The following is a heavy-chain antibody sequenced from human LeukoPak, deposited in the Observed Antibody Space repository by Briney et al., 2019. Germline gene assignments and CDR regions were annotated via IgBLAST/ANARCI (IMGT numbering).Heavy chain of an antibody. CDR3: ARDPTRIAVAGYFDY. CDR1: GFTFSSYG. V-gene: IGHV3-33*01. Sequence: GGSLRLSCAVSGFTFSSYGMHWVRQAPGKGLEWVAVIWYDGSNKYYADSVKGRFTISRDNSKNTLYLQMNSLRAEDTAVYYCARDPTRIAVAGYFDYWGQGTLVTVSS. D-gene: IGHD6-19*01. J-gene: IGHJ4*02. CDR2: IWYDGSNK.